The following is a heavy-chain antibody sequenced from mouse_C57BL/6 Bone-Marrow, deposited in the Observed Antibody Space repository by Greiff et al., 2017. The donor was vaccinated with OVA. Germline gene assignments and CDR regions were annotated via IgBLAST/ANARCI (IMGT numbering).Heavy chain of an antibody. CDR2: ISSGGSYT. Sequence: EVQGVESGGDLVKPGGSLKLSCAASGFTFSSYGMSWVRQTPDKRLEWVATISSGGSYTYYPDSVKGRFTISRDNAKNTLYLQMSSLKSEDTAMYYCARRGYGNSAWFAYWGQGTLVTVSA. D-gene: IGHD2-10*02. CDR3: ARRGYGNSAWFAY. V-gene: IGHV5-6*01. J-gene: IGHJ3*01. CDR1: GFTFSSYG.